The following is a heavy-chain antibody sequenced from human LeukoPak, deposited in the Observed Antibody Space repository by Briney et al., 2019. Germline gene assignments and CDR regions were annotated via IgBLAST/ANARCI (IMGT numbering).Heavy chain of an antibody. CDR3: AGGSACSGGSCYSSVRVWFDP. CDR2: IYYGGST. CDR1: GGSISSSSYY. V-gene: IGHV4-39*01. D-gene: IGHD2-15*01. J-gene: IGHJ5*02. Sequence: PSESLSLTCTVSGGSISSSSYYWGWIRQPPGKELEWIGSIYYGGSTYYNPSLESRVTISVDTSKNQVSLKLSSVTAADTVVYYCAGGSACSGGSCYSSVRVWFDPWGQGTLVTVSS.